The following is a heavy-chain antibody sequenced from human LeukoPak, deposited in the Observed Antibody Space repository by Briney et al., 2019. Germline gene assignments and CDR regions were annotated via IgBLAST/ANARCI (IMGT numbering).Heavy chain of an antibody. J-gene: IGHJ5*02. Sequence: PSGTLSLTCTVSGGSISSYYWSWIRQPPGKGLEWIGYIYYSGSTNYNPSLKSRVTISVDTSKNQFSLKLSSVTAADTAVYYCARSYARMGRGVITPEGWFDPWGQGTLVTVSS. D-gene: IGHD3-10*01. V-gene: IGHV4-59*01. CDR3: ARSYARMGRGVITPEGWFDP. CDR1: GGSISSYY. CDR2: IYYSGST.